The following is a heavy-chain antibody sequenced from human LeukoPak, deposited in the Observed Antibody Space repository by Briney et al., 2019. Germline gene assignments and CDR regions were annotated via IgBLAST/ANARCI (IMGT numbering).Heavy chain of an antibody. CDR2: IYYSGSA. CDR1: TGSISSSSYY. D-gene: IGHD3-9*01. Sequence: SETLSLTCTVSTGSISSSSYYWGWIRQPPGKGLEWIGSIYYSGSAYYNPSLKSRVTISVDTSKNQFSLKLSSVTAADTAVYYCARVSRYFDWLLSGTAFFFDYWGQGTLVTVSS. V-gene: IGHV4-39*07. CDR3: ARVSRYFDWLLSGTAFFFDY. J-gene: IGHJ4*02.